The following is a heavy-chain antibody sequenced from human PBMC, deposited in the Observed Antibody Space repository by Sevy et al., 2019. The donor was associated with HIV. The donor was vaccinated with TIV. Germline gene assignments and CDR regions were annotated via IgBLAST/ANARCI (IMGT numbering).Heavy chain of an antibody. J-gene: IGHJ4*02. D-gene: IGHD3-10*01. CDR2: IWSSSSYI. CDR1: GFTFRTYN. V-gene: IGHV3-21*01. Sequence: GSLRLSFSGSGFTFRTYNMNLVRQAPGKGLEGVPSIWSSSSYIYYADSVKGRFTISRDNAKNSLYLQMNSLKVEDTAVYYCARDRTYGSFIDYWGQGTLVTVSS. CDR3: ARDRTYGSFIDY.